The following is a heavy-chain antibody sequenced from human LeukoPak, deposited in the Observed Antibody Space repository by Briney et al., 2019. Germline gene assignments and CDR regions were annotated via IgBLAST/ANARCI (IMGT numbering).Heavy chain of an antibody. D-gene: IGHD2-8*01. CDR3: ARGPPYDIAAD. CDR1: GFTFSSYA. J-gene: IGHJ4*02. CDR2: ISYDGSNK. Sequence: TGGSLRLSCAASGFTFSSYAMHWVRQAPGKGLEWVAVISYDGSNKYYADFVKGRFTISRDNSKNTLYLQMNSLRAEDTAVYYCARGPPYDIAADWGQGTLVTVSS. V-gene: IGHV3-30-3*01.